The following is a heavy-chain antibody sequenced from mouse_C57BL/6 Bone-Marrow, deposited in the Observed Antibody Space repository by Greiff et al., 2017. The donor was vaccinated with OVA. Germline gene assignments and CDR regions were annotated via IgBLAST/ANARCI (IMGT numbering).Heavy chain of an antibody. CDR3: ARGNYYGSSSAWFAY. D-gene: IGHD1-1*01. CDR1: GYTFTDYY. CDR2: IFPGGGST. Sequence: QVQLQQSGPELVKPGASVKISCKASGYTFTDYYINWVKQRPGQGLEWIGWIFPGGGSTYYTEKFKGKATLTVDKSSSTAYMLLSSLTSEDSAVYFCARGNYYGSSSAWFAYWGQGTLVTVSA. V-gene: IGHV1-75*01. J-gene: IGHJ3*01.